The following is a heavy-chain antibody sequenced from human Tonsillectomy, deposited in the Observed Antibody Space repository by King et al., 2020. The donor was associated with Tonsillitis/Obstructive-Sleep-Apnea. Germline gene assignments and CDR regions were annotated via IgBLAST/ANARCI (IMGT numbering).Heavy chain of an antibody. V-gene: IGHV3-21*01. D-gene: IGHD6-13*01. CDR1: GSTFRGGS. CDR2: VIIISGNI. Sequence: VQLVESGGGLVKPGGSLSPSFVAPGSTFRGGSMTGARQAPGKGREWFSLVIIISGNIYNATPVKGRFTIARDNAKNSPYLQMNSLKAEDTAVYFGARGKAGTDPLDYYYYMDVWGKGTTVTVSS. J-gene: IGHJ6*03. CDR3: ARGKAGTDPLDYYYYMDV.